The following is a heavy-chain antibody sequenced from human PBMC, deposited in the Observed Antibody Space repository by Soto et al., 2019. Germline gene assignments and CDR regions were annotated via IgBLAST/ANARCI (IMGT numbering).Heavy chain of an antibody. V-gene: IGHV3-74*01. D-gene: IGHD3-10*01. CDR3: ARVGGGSGNFDY. J-gene: IGHJ4*02. Sequence: EVQLVESGGGLVQPGGSLRLSCGASGFTFSNYWMHWVRQAPGEGLVWVSRINADGSFTRFADSVKGRFTISRDNAKNTLYLQMNSLRVDDTAVYYCARVGGGSGNFDYWGQGTLVTVSS. CDR2: INADGSFT. CDR1: GFTFSNYW.